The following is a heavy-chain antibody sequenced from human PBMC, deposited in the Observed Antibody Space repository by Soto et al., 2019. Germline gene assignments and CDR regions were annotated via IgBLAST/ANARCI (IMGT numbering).Heavy chain of an antibody. CDR2: ISSSSTI. CDR3: AREDLRAAAGTYYYYGMDV. CDR1: GFTFSSYS. J-gene: IGHJ6*02. V-gene: IGHV3-48*02. D-gene: IGHD6-13*01. Sequence: GGSLRLSCAASGFTFSSYSMNWVRQAPGKGLEWVSYISSSSTIYYADSVKGRFTTSRDNAKNSLYLQMNSLRDEDTAVYYCAREDLRAAAGTYYYYGMDVWGQGTTVTVSS.